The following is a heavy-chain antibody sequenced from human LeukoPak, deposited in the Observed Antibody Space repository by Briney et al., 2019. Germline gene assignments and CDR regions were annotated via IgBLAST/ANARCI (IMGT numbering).Heavy chain of an antibody. J-gene: IGHJ4*02. CDR3: ARDRKELLRPSFVDY. V-gene: IGHV3-33*01. CDR2: IWSDGSNT. D-gene: IGHD1-7*01. Sequence: GRSLRLSCAAPGFTFNNYGMHWVRQAPGKGLEWLAVIWSDGSNTYYADSVKRRFTISRDNSKDTLYLQMSSLSAEDTAAYYCARDRKELLRPSFVDYWGQGTLVTVSS. CDR1: GFTFNNYG.